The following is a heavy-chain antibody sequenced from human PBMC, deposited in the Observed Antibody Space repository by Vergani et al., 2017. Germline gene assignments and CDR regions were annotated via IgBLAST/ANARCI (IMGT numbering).Heavy chain of an antibody. CDR2: ISSSGSP. CDR1: GGSISSYY. J-gene: IGHJ3*01. CDR3: ARSVGPSAIADGYHV. Sequence: QVQLQESGPGLVKPSETLSLTCTVSGGSISSYYWGFIRQPPGKGLEWIGSISSSGSPYYNPTLKSRLAFSVDTSKDLFSLRLKSVTATDTGMYYCARSVGPSAIADGYHVWGQGTMVTVS. D-gene: IGHD3-10*01. V-gene: IGHV4-59*04.